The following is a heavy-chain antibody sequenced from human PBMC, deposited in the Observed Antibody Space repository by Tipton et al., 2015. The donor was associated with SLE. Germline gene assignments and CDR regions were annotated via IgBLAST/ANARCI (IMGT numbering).Heavy chain of an antibody. CDR3: ARDRGSSWFPGYYYYYGMDV. CDR1: GFTFSSYA. Sequence: QMQLVQSGGGVVQPGRSLRLSCAASGFTFSSYAMHWVRQAPGKGLEWVAVISYDGSNKYYADSVKGRFTISRDNSKNTLYLQMNSLRAEDTAVYYCARDRGSSWFPGYYYYYGMDVWGQGTTVTVSS. V-gene: IGHV3-30*04. CDR2: ISYDGSNK. D-gene: IGHD6-13*01. J-gene: IGHJ6*02.